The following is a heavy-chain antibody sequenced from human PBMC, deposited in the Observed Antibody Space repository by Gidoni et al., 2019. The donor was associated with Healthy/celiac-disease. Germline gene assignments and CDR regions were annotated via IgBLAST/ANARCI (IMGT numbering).Heavy chain of an antibody. V-gene: IGHV4-39*01. CDR2: SYYSGST. Sequence: QLQLQASGPGLVKPSETLSLTCTVSGGSLSSSSYYWGWIRQPPGKGLEWIGSSYYSGSTYYNPYLKSRVTISVDTSKIKFSLKLSSVTAADTAVYDCASILDIVVVVAAHDAFDIWGQGTMVTVSS. D-gene: IGHD2-15*01. CDR1: GGSLSSSSYY. J-gene: IGHJ3*02. CDR3: ASILDIVVVVAAHDAFDI.